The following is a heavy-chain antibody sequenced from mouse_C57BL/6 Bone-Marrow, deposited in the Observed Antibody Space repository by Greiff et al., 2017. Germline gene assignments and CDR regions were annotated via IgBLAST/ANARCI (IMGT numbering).Heavy chain of an antibody. CDR2: IWTGGGT. Sequence: VQLKESGPGLVAPSQRLSITCTVSGFSLTSYAISWVRQPPGKGLEWLGVIWTGGGTNYNSALKSRLSISKDNSKSQVFLKMNSLQTDDTARYYCARSLYYYGSSSAWFAYWGQGTLVTVSA. J-gene: IGHJ3*01. CDR1: GFSLTSYA. D-gene: IGHD1-1*01. V-gene: IGHV2-9-1*01. CDR3: ARSLYYYGSSSAWFAY.